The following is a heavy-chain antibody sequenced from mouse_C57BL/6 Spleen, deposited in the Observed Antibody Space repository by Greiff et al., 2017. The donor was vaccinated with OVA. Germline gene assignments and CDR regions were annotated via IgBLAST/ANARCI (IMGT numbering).Heavy chain of an antibody. D-gene: IGHD3-2*02. Sequence: QVQLQQPGAELVKPGASVKMSCKASGYTFTSYWITWVKQRPGQGLEWIGDIYPGSGSTNYNEKFKSKATLTVDTSSSTAYMQHSSLTSEDSAVYDGARGGGDGSGPRGFDYWGQGTTLTVSS. CDR1: GYTFTSYW. CDR3: ARGGGDGSGPRGFDY. J-gene: IGHJ2*01. CDR2: IYPGSGST. V-gene: IGHV1-55*01.